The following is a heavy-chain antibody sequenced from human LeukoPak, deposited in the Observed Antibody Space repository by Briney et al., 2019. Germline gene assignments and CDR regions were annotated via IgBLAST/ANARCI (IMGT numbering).Heavy chain of an antibody. J-gene: IGHJ4*02. CDR2: IHTYNGHT. CDR1: GYTFNSYG. D-gene: IGHD6-19*01. Sequence: GASVKVSCKSSGYTFNSYGITWVRQAPGQGLEWMGWIHTYNGHTNYAQKLQGRVTMTTDTPTSTAYLELRSLRSDDTAVYYCARDLGISAWYAPPLGYFDSWGQGTLVTVSS. V-gene: IGHV1-18*01. CDR3: ARDLGISAWYAPPLGYFDS.